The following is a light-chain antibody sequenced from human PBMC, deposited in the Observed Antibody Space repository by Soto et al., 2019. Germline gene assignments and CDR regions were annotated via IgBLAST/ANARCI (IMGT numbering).Light chain of an antibody. CDR3: QQYYSSPWT. V-gene: IGKV4-1*01. CDR1: QSVLYSSNNKNY. Sequence: DIVMTQSPDSLAVSLGERAAINCKSSQSVLYSSNNKNYLAWYQQKPGQPPELLIYWASTRESGVPDRFNGSGSGTDFTLTISSLQAEDVAVYYCQQYYSSPWTFGQGNKVEIK. CDR2: WAS. J-gene: IGKJ1*01.